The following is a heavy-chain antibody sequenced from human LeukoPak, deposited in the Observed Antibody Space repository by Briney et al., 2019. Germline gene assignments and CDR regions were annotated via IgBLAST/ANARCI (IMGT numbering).Heavy chain of an antibody. J-gene: IGHJ4*02. CDR1: GGTFSSYA. Sequence: SVKVSCKASGGTFSSYAISWVRQAPGQGLEWMGGIIPIFGTANYAQKFQGRVTITADESTSTAYMELSSLRSEDTAVYYCATGPSVVVEPFFDIWGQGTLVTVSS. D-gene: IGHD2-15*01. CDR3: ATGPSVVVEPFFDI. V-gene: IGHV1-69*13. CDR2: IIPIFGTA.